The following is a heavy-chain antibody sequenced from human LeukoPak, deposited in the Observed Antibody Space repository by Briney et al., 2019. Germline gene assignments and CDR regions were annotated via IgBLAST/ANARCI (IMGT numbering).Heavy chain of an antibody. J-gene: IGHJ6*02. CDR3: GRPTKYWLVRGNGVDV. Sequence: GASLRLSCAASGFSFSSYAMTWVRQAPGKGLEWVSLIDAGGGDTYHSDPVMGRFTISRDNSMNTLYLQMNSLRADDTAVYYCGRPTKYWLVRGNGVDVWGQGTTVTVSS. CDR2: IDAGGGDT. V-gene: IGHV3-23*01. D-gene: IGHD6-19*01. CDR1: GFSFSSYA.